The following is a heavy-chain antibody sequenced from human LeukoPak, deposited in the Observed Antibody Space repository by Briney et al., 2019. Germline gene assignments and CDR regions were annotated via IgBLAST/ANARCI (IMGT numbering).Heavy chain of an antibody. CDR1: GGSISSSSYY. CDR2: IYYSGST. J-gene: IGHJ3*02. D-gene: IGHD3-16*01. V-gene: IGHV4-39*02. CDR3: ARRPLGAAADAFDI. Sequence: SETLSLTCTVSGGSISSSSYYWGWIRQPPGKGLEWIGSIYYSGSTYYNPSLKSRVTISVDTSKNHFSLKLSSVTAADTAVYYCARRPLGAAADAFDIWGQGTMVTVSS.